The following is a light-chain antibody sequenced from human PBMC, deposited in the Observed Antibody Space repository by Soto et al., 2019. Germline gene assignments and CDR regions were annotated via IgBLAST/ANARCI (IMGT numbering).Light chain of an antibody. V-gene: IGKV1-27*01. J-gene: IGKJ4*01. Sequence: DIQMTQSPSSLSASVGARVTITCRARQGISNYLAWYQQKPGKVPKLLIYAASTLQSGVPSRFSGSGSGTDFSLTIRSMQPEDVATYYCQKYNSAPALTFGGGTKVEIK. CDR3: QKYNSAPALT. CDR1: QGISNY. CDR2: AAS.